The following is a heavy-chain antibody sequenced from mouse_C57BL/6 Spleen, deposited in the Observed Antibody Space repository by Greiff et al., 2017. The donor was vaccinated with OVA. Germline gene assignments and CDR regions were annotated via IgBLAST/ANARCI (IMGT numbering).Heavy chain of an antibody. CDR2: IDPSDSYT. J-gene: IGHJ2*01. CDR1: GYTFTSYW. V-gene: IGHV1-69*01. D-gene: IGHD2-1*01. CDR3: ARGDIGNYGY. Sequence: QVHVKQPGAELVMPGASVKLSCKASGYTFTSYWMHWVKLRPGQGLEWIGEIDPSDSYTNYNQKFKGKSTLTVDKSASTAYMQLSSLTSEDAAVYYCARGDIGNYGYWGQGTTLTVSS.